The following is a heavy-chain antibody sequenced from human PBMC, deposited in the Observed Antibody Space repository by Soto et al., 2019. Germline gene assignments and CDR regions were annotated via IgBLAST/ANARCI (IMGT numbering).Heavy chain of an antibody. J-gene: IGHJ4*02. CDR2: INQDGSEK. Sequence: GGSLRLSCAASALTFRNNWMSWVRQAPGKGLEWVANINQDGSEKSYVDSVKGRFTISRDRAKNSVYLHLSSLRAGDTAVYFCARGSGSSYFDFWGQGTLVTVSS. D-gene: IGHD3-10*01. V-gene: IGHV3-7*01. CDR3: ARGSGSSYFDF. CDR1: ALTFRNNW.